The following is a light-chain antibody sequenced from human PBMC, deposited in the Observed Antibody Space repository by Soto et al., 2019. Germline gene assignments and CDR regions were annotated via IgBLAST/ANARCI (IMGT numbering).Light chain of an antibody. CDR3: ISYTSSSTWV. J-gene: IGLJ3*02. CDR1: SSDVGGYNY. Sequence: QSALTQPASVSGSPGQSITISCTGTSSDVGGYNYVSWYQQRPGTAPKLMIYEVSNRPSGVSDRFSGSRSGNTASLTISGLQAEDESDYYCISYTSSSTWVFGGGTKLTVL. V-gene: IGLV2-14*01. CDR2: EVS.